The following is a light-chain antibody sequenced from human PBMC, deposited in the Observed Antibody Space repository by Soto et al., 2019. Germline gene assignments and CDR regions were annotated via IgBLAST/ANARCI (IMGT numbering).Light chain of an antibody. CDR1: QSISIW. CDR2: DAS. CDR3: QQYNNYFSWT. V-gene: IGKV1-5*01. Sequence: DIQMTQSPSTLSASVGDRVTITCRASQSISIWLAWYQQKPGKAPNILIYDASTLVSGVPSRFSGSGSGTEFSLTISSMQPDDFATYYCQQYNNYFSWTFGQGTKVEIK. J-gene: IGKJ1*01.